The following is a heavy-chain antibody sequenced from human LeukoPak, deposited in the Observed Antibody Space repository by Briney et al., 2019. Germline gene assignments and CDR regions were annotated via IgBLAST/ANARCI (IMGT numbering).Heavy chain of an antibody. CDR3: ARRVGDGYNYYFDY. CDR2: INHSGST. Sequence: KTSETLSLTCAVYGGSFSGYYWSWIRQPPGKGLEWIGEINHSGSTNYNPSLKSRVTISVDTSKNQFSLKLSSVTAADTAVYYCARRVGDGYNYYFDYWGQGTLVTVSS. D-gene: IGHD5-24*01. J-gene: IGHJ4*02. V-gene: IGHV4-34*01. CDR1: GGSFSGYY.